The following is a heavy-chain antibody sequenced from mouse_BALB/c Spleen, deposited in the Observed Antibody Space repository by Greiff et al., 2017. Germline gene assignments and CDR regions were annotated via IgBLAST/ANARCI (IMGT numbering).Heavy chain of an antibody. Sequence: LQQPGSELVRPGASVKLSCKASGYTFTSYWMHWVKQRPGQGLEWIGNIYPGSGSTNYDEKFKSKATLTVDTSSSTAYMQLSSLTSEDSAVYYCTSREVRRAMDYWGQGTSVTVSA. J-gene: IGHJ4*01. CDR2: IYPGSGST. D-gene: IGHD2-14*01. CDR3: TSREVRRAMDY. CDR1: GYTFTSYW. V-gene: IGHV1S22*01.